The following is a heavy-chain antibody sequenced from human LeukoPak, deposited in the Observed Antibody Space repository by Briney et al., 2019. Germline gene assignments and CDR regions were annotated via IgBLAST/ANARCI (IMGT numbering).Heavy chain of an antibody. D-gene: IGHD6-13*01. Sequence: GGSLRLSCAASGFTFDDYAMHWVRQAPGKGLEWVSGISWNSGSIGYADSVKGRFTISRDNAKNSLYLQMNSLRAEDTALYYCAKDIAAAGYNWFDPWGQGTLVTVSS. CDR2: ISWNSGSI. CDR1: GFTFDDYA. V-gene: IGHV3-9*01. J-gene: IGHJ5*02. CDR3: AKDIAAAGYNWFDP.